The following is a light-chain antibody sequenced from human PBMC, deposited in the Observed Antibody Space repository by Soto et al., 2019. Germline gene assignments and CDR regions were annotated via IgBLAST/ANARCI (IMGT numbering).Light chain of an antibody. CDR3: QKYNSAED. CDR2: AAS. V-gene: IGKV1-27*01. J-gene: IGKJ4*01. Sequence: DIQMTQSPSSLSASVGDRVTITCRASQGISNYLAWYQQKPGKVPKLLIYAASTLQSGVPSRFSGSGSGTDFTITISSLQPEDVATYYCQKYNSAEDFGGGTKVEIK. CDR1: QGISNY.